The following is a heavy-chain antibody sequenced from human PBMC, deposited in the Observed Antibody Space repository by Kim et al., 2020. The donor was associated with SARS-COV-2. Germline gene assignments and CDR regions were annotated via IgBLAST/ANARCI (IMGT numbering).Heavy chain of an antibody. CDR1: GFTFSSYA. CDR2: ISGSGGST. D-gene: IGHD5-12*01. V-gene: IGHV3-23*01. CDR3: AKAFWDSGYPRYLDY. Sequence: GGSLRLSCAASGFTFSSYAMSWVRQAPGKGPEWVSGISGSGGSTFYADSVKGRFTISRDNAKNTLYLQTNSLKAEDTAVYYCAKAFWDSGYPRYLDYWVRGTLVTVSS. J-gene: IGHJ4*02.